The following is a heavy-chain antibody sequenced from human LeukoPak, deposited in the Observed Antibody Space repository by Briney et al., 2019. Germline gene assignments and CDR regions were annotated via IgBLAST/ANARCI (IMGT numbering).Heavy chain of an antibody. CDR2: ISRSGDNP. CDR3: AKGSGYDTDFDY. CDR1: GFTFSTYV. J-gene: IGHJ4*02. Sequence: GGSLRLSCAACGFTFSTYVMSWVRQAPGKGREWVSGISRSGDNPSYADSVKGRFTISRDNSKNTLYLQMNSLRAEDTAVYYCAKGSGYDTDFDYWGQGTLVSVSS. V-gene: IGHV3-23*01. D-gene: IGHD5-12*01.